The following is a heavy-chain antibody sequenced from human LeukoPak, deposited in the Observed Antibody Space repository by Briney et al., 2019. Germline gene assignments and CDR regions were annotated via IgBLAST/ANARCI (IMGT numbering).Heavy chain of an antibody. J-gene: IGHJ6*03. V-gene: IGHV1-69*01. CDR2: IIPIFGTA. Sequence: SVKVSCKASGGTFSSYAISWVRQASGQGLEWMGGIIPIFGTANYAQKFQGRVTITADESTSTAYMELSSLRSEDTAVYYCARDPGRVYYGSGSYHYYYMDVWGKGTTVTVSS. CDR1: GGTFSSYA. D-gene: IGHD3-10*01. CDR3: ARDPGRVYYGSGSYHYYYMDV.